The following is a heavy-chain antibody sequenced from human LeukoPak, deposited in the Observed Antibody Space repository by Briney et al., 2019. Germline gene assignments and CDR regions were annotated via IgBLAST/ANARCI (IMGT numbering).Heavy chain of an antibody. CDR1: GGTFSGYY. Sequence: SETLSLTCAVYGGTFSGYYWTWIRQPPGKGLEWIGEINDRGSTNYDPTLKSRVTISVDTSKNQFALKLTSVTAADTAVYYCARNSFRSGYFAAYYLDLWGRGALVTVSS. CDR3: ARNSFRSGYFAAYYLDL. J-gene: IGHJ2*01. D-gene: IGHD3-3*01. CDR2: INDRGST. V-gene: IGHV4-34*01.